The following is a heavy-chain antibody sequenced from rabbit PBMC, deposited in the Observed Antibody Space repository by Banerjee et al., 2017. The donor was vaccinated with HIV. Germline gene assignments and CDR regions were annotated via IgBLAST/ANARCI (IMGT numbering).Heavy chain of an antibody. CDR2: IYTGSGAP. CDR3: ARGGAYAGDGYGTHFSL. D-gene: IGHD4-2*01. V-gene: IGHV1S40*01. Sequence: QSFEESGGDLVKPGASLTLTCTASGFTISSNYYMSWVRQAPGKGLEWIGYIYTGSGAPYYASWVNRRFTISRENTQNTLYLQLNSLTAADTATYFCARGGAYAGDGYGTHFSLWGPAPLVTIS. CDR1: GFTISSNYY. J-gene: IGHJ4*01.